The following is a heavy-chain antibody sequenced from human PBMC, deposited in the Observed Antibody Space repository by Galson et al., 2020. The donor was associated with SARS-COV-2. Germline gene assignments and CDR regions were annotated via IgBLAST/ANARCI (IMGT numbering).Heavy chain of an antibody. CDR2: IRKKPNSYTT. CDR1: GYTFSDYF. J-gene: IGHJ4*02. V-gene: IGHV3-72*01. CDR3: VRDNWGADY. Sequence: AGTLSLSCAASGYTFSDYFMDWVRHAPGKGLEWVGRIRKKPNSYTTEYAASVKGRFTISRDDSNNSLYVQMNSLTTEDTAVYYCVRDNWGADYWGQGTLVTVSA. D-gene: IGHD7-27*01.